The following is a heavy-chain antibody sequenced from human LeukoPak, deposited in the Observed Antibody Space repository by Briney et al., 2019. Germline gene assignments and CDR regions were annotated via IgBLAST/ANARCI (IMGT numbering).Heavy chain of an antibody. V-gene: IGHV3-23*01. CDR2: VSTTGGST. CDR3: AKCSGWFVRGNDYYYYYMDV. CDR1: GGSISSYY. Sequence: PSETLSLTCIVSGGSISSYYWSCVRQAPGKGLEWVSTVSTTGGSTYYADSVRGRFTISRDNSKDTLYLQMNSLRAEDTAVYYCAKCSGWFVRGNDYYYYYMDVWGKGTTVTVSS. D-gene: IGHD6-19*01. J-gene: IGHJ6*03.